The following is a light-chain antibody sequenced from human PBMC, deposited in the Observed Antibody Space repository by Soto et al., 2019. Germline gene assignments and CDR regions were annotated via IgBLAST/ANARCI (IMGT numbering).Light chain of an antibody. CDR1: QSISSW. J-gene: IGKJ1*01. V-gene: IGKV1-5*03. CDR2: KAS. CDR3: QQYNDNWT. Sequence: DIQMTQSPSTLSASVGDRVTITCRASQSISSWLAWYQQKPGKAPKLLIYKASTLQSGVPSRFSGSGSWTEFTLAISSLQPDDFATYYCQQYNDNWTFGQGTKV.